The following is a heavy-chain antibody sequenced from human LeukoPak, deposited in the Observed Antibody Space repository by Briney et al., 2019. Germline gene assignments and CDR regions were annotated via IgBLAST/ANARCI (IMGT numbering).Heavy chain of an antibody. CDR2: IQYDGSST. CDR3: ASHIHSFDI. J-gene: IGHJ3*02. V-gene: IGHV3-30*02. Sequence: PGGSLRLSCVASGFTFSTYGMHWVRQAPGKGLEWMAFIQYDGSSTYYADPVNGRFTISRDNSKNTLYVQMNSLRAEDTAVYYCASHIHSFDIWGQGTMVTVSS. D-gene: IGHD2-21*01. CDR1: GFTFSTYG.